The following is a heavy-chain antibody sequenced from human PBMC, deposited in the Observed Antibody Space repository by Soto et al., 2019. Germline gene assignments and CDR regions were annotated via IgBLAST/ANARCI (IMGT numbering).Heavy chain of an antibody. V-gene: IGHV4-31*03. D-gene: IGHD4-17*01. CDR3: AVAMTTVTTYDY. CDR1: GGSFSSGSYC. J-gene: IGHJ4*02. CDR2: IYYSGST. Sequence: QVQLQESGPGLVKPSQTLALTCTVSGGSFSSGSYCWSWIRQHQGTGLEWIGYIYYSGSTYYNPSLKSRVTMSADTSKNQFSLKLSSVTAADTAVYYCAVAMTTVTTYDYWCQGTLVTVSS.